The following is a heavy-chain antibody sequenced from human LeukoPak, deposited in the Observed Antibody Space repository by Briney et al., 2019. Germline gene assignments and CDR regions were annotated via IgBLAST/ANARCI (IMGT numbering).Heavy chain of an antibody. D-gene: IGHD3-10*01. Sequence: ASVKVSFKASGATFSSYAISWVRQAPGQGLEWMGGIIPIFGTVNYAQKFQGRVTITTDESTSTAYMELSSLRSEDTAVYYCARVLGDTPVYFQHWGQGTLVTVSS. CDR3: ARVLGDTPVYFQH. CDR2: IIPIFGTV. CDR1: GATFSSYA. V-gene: IGHV1-69*05. J-gene: IGHJ1*01.